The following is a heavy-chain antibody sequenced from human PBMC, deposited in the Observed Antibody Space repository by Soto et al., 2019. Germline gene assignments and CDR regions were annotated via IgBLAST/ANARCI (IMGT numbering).Heavy chain of an antibody. CDR1: GFTFSNYV. Sequence: GGSLRLSCAASGFTFSNYVMTWVRQAPGKWLEWVSVISDNGDSTYYADSVKGRFTVSRDNSKDTLYLQMNSLRAEDTAVYYCAKDPVGGTYYVNYFDYWGRGTLVTVSS. D-gene: IGHD1-26*01. V-gene: IGHV3-23*01. CDR3: AKDPVGGTYYVNYFDY. J-gene: IGHJ4*02. CDR2: ISDNGDST.